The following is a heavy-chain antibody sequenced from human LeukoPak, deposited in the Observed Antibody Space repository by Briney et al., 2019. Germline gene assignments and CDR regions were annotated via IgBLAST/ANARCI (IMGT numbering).Heavy chain of an antibody. CDR2: ISSSSSYI. CDR3: ARVHGDSSGYRYSDY. D-gene: IGHD3-22*01. J-gene: IGHJ4*02. V-gene: IGHV3-21*01. Sequence: GGSLRLSCAASGFTFSSYSMNWVRQAPGKGLEWVSSISSSSSYIYYADSVKGRFTISRDNAKNSLYLQMNSLRAEDTAVYYCARVHGDSSGYRYSDYWGQGTLVTVSS. CDR1: GFTFSSYS.